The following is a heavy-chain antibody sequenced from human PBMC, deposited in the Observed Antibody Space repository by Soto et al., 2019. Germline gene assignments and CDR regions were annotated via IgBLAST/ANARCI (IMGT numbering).Heavy chain of an antibody. J-gene: IGHJ3*02. CDR3: ARGGDYSDAFDI. V-gene: IGHV3-33*01. D-gene: IGHD4-17*01. CDR2: IWYDGSNK. CDR1: GFTFSSYG. Sequence: QVQLVESGGGVVQPGRSLRLSCAASGFTFSSYGMHWVRQAPGKGLEWVAVIWYDGSNKYYADSVKGRFTISRDNSKNTLYLQMNSLRAEDTYAYYRARGGDYSDAFDIWGQGTMVTVSS.